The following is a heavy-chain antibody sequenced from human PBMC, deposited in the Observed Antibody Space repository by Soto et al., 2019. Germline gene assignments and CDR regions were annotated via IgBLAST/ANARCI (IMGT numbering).Heavy chain of an antibody. J-gene: IGHJ4*02. CDR3: ARQYPSSSRHFDH. D-gene: IGHD6-6*01. CDR1: GVTFRTYY. CDR2: ISAGSTNI. V-gene: IGHV3-21*01. Sequence: GSLRLSCAASGVTFRTYYIIWVRQAPGKGLEWVSSISAGSTNIYYAPSVKGRFTISRDNAKNSLYLQINSLRAEDTAVYYCARQYPSSSRHFDHWGQGTLVTVYS.